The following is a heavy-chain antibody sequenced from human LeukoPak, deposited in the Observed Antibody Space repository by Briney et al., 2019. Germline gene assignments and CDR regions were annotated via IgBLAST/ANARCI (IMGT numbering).Heavy chain of an antibody. CDR1: GYTFTDYY. V-gene: IGHV1-2*02. J-gene: IGHJ3*02. CDR3: ARDGHRRYYYDSSGRENAFDI. CDR2: INPSHGGT. D-gene: IGHD3-22*01. Sequence: ASVKVSCKASGYTFTDYYINWVRQAPGQGLEWMGWINPSHGGTHYAPKFQGRVTMTRDTSITTAYMELSSLRSDDTAVFYCARDGHRRYYYDSSGRENAFDIWGQGTMVTVSS.